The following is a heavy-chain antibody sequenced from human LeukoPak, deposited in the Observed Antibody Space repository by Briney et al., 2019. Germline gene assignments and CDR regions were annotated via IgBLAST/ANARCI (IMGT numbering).Heavy chain of an antibody. CDR2: IFYVGST. CDR1: GDSIGSHY. V-gene: IGHV4-59*08. J-gene: IGHJ6*02. CDR3: ARLGRIAAAGDYDYHSLDV. Sequence: SETLSLTCTVSGDSIGSHYWSWIRQPPGKGLEWIGYIFYVGSTNYNPSLKSRVTISVDTAKNQFSLRLKSVTAADTAVYYCARLGRIAAAGDYDYHSLDVWGQGTTVTVSS. D-gene: IGHD6-13*01.